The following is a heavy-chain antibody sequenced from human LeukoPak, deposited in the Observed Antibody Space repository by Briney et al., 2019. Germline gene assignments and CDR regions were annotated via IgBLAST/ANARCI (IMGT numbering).Heavy chain of an antibody. CDR2: ISSNSAFT. V-gene: IGHV3-23*01. J-gene: IGHJ3*01. CDR1: GFTFSTYT. CDR3: AKPGDGSGYSFVDV. Sequence: GGSLRLSCAASGFTFSTYTMTWVRQTPGKGLEWVSAISSNSAFTTYADPVRGRFTISRDNSKNTLYLQMNSLRAEDTALYYCAKPGDGSGYSFVDVWGQGTMVTVSS. D-gene: IGHD3-22*01.